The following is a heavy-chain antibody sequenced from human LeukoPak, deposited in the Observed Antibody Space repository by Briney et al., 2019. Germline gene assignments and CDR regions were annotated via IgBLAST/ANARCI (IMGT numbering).Heavy chain of an antibody. CDR2: IKKDGSEK. CDR3: AMDSYGPDDY. D-gene: IGHD3-16*01. J-gene: IGHJ4*02. V-gene: IGHV3-7*04. Sequence: GGSLRLSCAASGFTFSSYGMHWVRQAPGKGLEWVAHIKKDGSEKNYVDSVKSRFTISRDNTKNSVYLQMNSLRGEDTGVYYCAMDSYGPDDYWGQGTLVTVSS. CDR1: GFTFSSYG.